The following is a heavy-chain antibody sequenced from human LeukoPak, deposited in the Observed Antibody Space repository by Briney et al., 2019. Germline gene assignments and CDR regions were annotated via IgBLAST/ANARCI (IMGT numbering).Heavy chain of an antibody. CDR3: AKDENAYYYGY. Sequence: GGSLRLSCAASGFTFSSYAMSWVRQAPGKGLEWVSAISGSGGSTYYADSVKGRFTISRHNSKNTLYLQMNSLRAEDTAVYYCAKDENAYYYGYWGQGTLVTVSS. V-gene: IGHV3-23*01. J-gene: IGHJ4*02. CDR2: ISGSGGST. D-gene: IGHD3-10*01. CDR1: GFTFSSYA.